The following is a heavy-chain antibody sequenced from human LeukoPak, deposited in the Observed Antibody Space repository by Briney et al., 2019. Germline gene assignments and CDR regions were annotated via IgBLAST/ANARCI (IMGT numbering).Heavy chain of an antibody. CDR2: IYPGDSDT. CDR1: GYSFTNYW. J-gene: IGHJ4*02. Sequence: RGESLKISCKGSGYSFTNYWIGWVRQMPGKGLEWMGIIYPGDSDTRYSPSFQGQVTISADKSISTAYLQWSSLKASDTAMYYCALLQGGSGWYTGYFDYWGQGTLVTVSS. CDR3: ALLQGGSGWYTGYFDY. V-gene: IGHV5-51*01. D-gene: IGHD6-19*01.